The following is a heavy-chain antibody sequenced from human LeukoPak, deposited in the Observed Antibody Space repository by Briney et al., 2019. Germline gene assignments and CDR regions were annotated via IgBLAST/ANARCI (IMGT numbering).Heavy chain of an antibody. CDR2: IRFDGS. D-gene: IGHD2-8*02. Sequence: GGSLRLSCAASGFIFRQYAIRWVRQAPGKGLEWVACIRFDGSKYVDAVKGRFTISRDNSNNMAYLEMDSLRKEDTAVYYCTREYWDFDSWGQGTLVTVSS. CDR3: TREYWDFDS. CDR1: GFIFRQYA. V-gene: IGHV3-30*02. J-gene: IGHJ5*01.